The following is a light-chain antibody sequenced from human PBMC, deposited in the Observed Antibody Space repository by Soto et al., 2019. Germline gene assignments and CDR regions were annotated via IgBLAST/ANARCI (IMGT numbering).Light chain of an antibody. CDR2: DVS. CDR3: SSYTSSSLHV. J-gene: IGLJ1*01. Sequence: QSVLTQPASVSGSPGQSITISCTGTRSDVGGYNYVSWYQQHPGKAPKLMIYDVSNRPSGVSNRFSGSKSGNTASLTISGLQAEDEADYYCSSYTSSSLHVFGTGTKVTVL. V-gene: IGLV2-14*03. CDR1: RSDVGGYNY.